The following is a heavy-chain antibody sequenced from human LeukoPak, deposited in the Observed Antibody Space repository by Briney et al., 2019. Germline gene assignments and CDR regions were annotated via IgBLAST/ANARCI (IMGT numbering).Heavy chain of an antibody. CDR2: INPSGGST. CDR3: ARGPHYYDSSGPAHI. J-gene: IGHJ3*02. V-gene: IGHV1-46*01. Sequence: ASVKVSCKASGYTFTSYYMHWVRQAPGQGLEWMGIINPSGGSTSYAQKFQGRVTMTRDTSTSTVYTELSSLRSEDTAVYYCARGPHYYDSSGPAHIWGQGTMVTVSS. CDR1: GYTFTSYY. D-gene: IGHD3-22*01.